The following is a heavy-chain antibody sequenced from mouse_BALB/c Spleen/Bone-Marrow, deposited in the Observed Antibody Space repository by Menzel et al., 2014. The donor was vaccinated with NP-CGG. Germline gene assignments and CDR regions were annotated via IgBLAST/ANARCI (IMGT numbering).Heavy chain of an antibody. CDR1: GYSFTGYT. V-gene: IGHV1-31*01. CDR3: ASYYGSSWYLDV. D-gene: IGHD1-1*01. Sequence: DVQLQESGSELVKPGASMKISCKTSGYSFTGYTMNWVKQSHGKNFEWIGLINPYNGGTSYNQKFKGKATLTVDKSSSTAYMELFSLTSEDSAVYYCASYYGSSWYLDVWGAGTTVTVSS. J-gene: IGHJ1*01. CDR2: INPYNGGT.